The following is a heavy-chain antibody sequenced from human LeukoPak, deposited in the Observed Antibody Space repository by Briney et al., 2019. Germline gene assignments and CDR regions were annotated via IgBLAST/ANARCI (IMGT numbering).Heavy chain of an antibody. Sequence: PGGSLRLSCAASGFTFSSYAMSWVRQAPWKGLEWVSAISGSGGSTYYADSVKGRFTISRDNSKNTLYLQMNSLRAEDTAVYYCAKDPGRNYYGSGGIGGLFDYWGQGTLVTVSS. CDR1: GFTFSSYA. D-gene: IGHD3-10*01. V-gene: IGHV3-23*01. J-gene: IGHJ4*02. CDR3: AKDPGRNYYGSGGIGGLFDY. CDR2: ISGSGGST.